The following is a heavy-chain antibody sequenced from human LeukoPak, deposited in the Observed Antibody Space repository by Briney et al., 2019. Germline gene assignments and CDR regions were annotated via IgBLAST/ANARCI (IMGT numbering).Heavy chain of an antibody. D-gene: IGHD2-2*01. V-gene: IGHV1-18*01. CDR2: ISAYNGNT. J-gene: IGHJ6*03. CDR3: ARDPGYCSSTSCLQPHYYYYYMDV. CDR1: GYTFTSYG. Sequence: ASVKVSCKASGYTFTSYGISWVRQAPGQGLEWMGWISAYNGNTNYAQKLQGRVTMTTDTSTSTAYMELRSLRSDETAVYYCARDPGYCSSTSCLQPHYYYYYMDVWGKGTTVTISS.